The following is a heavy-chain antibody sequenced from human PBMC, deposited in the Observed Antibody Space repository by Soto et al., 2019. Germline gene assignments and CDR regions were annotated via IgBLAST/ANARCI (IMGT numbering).Heavy chain of an antibody. Sequence: GGSLRLSCAASGFTFSSYSMNWVRQAPGKGLEWVSYISSSSSTIYYADSVKGRFTISRDNAKNSLYLQMNSLRDEDTAVYYCARGLWRKWLSSGAVGEDFDYWGQGTLVTVSS. CDR2: ISSSSSTI. CDR1: GFTFSSYS. V-gene: IGHV3-48*02. J-gene: IGHJ4*02. D-gene: IGHD6-19*01. CDR3: ARGLWRKWLSSGAVGEDFDY.